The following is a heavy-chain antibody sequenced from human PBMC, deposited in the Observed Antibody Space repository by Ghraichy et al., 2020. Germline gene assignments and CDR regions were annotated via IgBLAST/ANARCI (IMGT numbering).Heavy chain of an antibody. V-gene: IGHV1-18*04. D-gene: IGHD1-26*01. CDR3: ARAMGPTYHYYMDV. CDR2: INTSNGNT. CDR1: GYTFTTDG. J-gene: IGHJ6*03. Sequence: ASVKVSCKAFGYTFTTDGISWVRQAPGQGLEWLGWINTSNGNTNYAQKFQGRVTMTTDTSTSTAYMELRSLRSDDTAVYYCARAMGPTYHYYMDVWGQGTTVTVSS.